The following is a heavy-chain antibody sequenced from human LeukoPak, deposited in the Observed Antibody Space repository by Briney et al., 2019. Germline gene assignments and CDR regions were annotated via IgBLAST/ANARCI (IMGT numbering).Heavy chain of an antibody. CDR2: ISYDGTNK. Sequence: PGGSLRLSCAASGFTFSNYDMHWVRQAPGKGLEWAAVISYDGTNKYYADSVKGRFTISRDNSKNTLHLQMNSLRAEDTAVYYCAKDDRGNEAPFDYWGQGTLVTVSS. J-gene: IGHJ4*02. CDR1: GFTFSNYD. CDR3: AKDDRGNEAPFDY. V-gene: IGHV3-30*18.